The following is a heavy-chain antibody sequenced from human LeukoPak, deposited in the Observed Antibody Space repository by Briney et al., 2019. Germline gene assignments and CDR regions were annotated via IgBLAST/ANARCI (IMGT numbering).Heavy chain of an antibody. J-gene: IGHJ4*02. V-gene: IGHV3-30*02. CDR2: IRYDGSNK. D-gene: IGHD3-9*01. CDR3: AKGADVLRYFDSGQYFDY. CDR1: GFTFSSYG. Sequence: QTGGSLRLSCAASGFTFSSYGMHWVRQAPGKGLEWVAFIRYDGSNKYYADSVKGRFTISRDNSKNTLYLQMNSLRAEDTAVYYCAKGADVLRYFDSGQYFDYWGQGTLVTVSS.